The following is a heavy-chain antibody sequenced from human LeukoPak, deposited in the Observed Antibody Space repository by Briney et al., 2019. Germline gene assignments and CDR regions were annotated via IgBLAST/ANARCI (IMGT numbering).Heavy chain of an antibody. CDR1: GGSISSYY. D-gene: IGHD1-1*01. CDR2: IYYSGST. V-gene: IGHV4-59*08. J-gene: IGHJ4*02. CDR3: ARQELADLPFFDY. Sequence: NPSETLSLTCTVSGGSISSYYWSWIRQPPGKGLEWIGYIYYSGSTNYNPSLKSRVTISVDTSKNQFSLKLSSVTAADTAVYYCARQELADLPFFDYWGQGTLVTVSS.